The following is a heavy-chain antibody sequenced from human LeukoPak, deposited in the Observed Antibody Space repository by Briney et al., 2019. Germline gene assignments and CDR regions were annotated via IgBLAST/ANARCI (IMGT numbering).Heavy chain of an antibody. CDR1: GYTFTSYD. J-gene: IGHJ6*03. Sequence: ASVTVSCTASGYTFTSYDINWVRQAPGQGLEWMGWMNPNSGNTGYAQKFQGRVTMTRNTSISTAYMELSSLRSEDTAVYYCARVSYYDFWSGYCGLDILTGYLPDYYYYYYMDVWGKGTTVTVSS. D-gene: IGHD3-3*01. CDR3: ARVSYYDFWSGYCGLDILTGYLPDYYYYYYMDV. CDR2: MNPNSGNT. V-gene: IGHV1-8*01.